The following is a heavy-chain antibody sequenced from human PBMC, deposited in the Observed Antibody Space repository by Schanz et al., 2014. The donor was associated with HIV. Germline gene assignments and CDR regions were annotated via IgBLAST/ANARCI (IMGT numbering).Heavy chain of an antibody. J-gene: IGHJ4*02. CDR1: GFTFDDYA. Sequence: VQLVESGGGLVQPGRSLRLSCAASGFTFDDYAMHWVRQAPGKGLEWVSGISWNSGSIGYADSVKGRFTISRDNAKNSLYLQMNSLRAEDTALYYCAKDFYFRPGRAAAVSFFDYWGPGTLVTVSS. CDR3: AKDFYFRPGRAAAVSFFDY. V-gene: IGHV3-9*01. D-gene: IGHD6-13*01. CDR2: ISWNSGSI.